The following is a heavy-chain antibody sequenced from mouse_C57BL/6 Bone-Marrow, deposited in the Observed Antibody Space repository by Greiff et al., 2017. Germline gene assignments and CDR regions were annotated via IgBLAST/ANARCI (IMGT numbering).Heavy chain of an antibody. CDR2: INPNNGGT. Sequence: EVQLQQSGPELVKPGASVTMSCKASGYTFTDYNMHWVKQSHGKSLEWIGYINPNNGGTSYNQKFKGKATLTVNKSSSTAYMELRSLTSEDSAVYYCARSYYYGSSYYAMDYWGQGTSVTVSS. D-gene: IGHD1-1*01. CDR1: GYTFTDYN. CDR3: ARSYYYGSSYYAMDY. J-gene: IGHJ4*01. V-gene: IGHV1-22*01.